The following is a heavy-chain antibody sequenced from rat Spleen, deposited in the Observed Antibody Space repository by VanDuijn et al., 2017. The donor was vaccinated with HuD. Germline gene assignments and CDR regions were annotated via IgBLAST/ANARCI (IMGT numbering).Heavy chain of an antibody. CDR1: GFTFSSFP. V-gene: IGHV5-46*01. CDR2: ISTGGGNT. J-gene: IGHJ2*01. CDR3: VREELGVRD. D-gene: IGHD4-3*01. Sequence: EVQLVESGGGLVQPGRSLKLSCAASGFTFSSFPMAWVRQAPKKGLEWVASISTGGGNTYYRDSVKGQFTSSRDNAKSTLYLQMSKLGAEDTAIYYCVREELGVRDWGQGVMVTVSS.